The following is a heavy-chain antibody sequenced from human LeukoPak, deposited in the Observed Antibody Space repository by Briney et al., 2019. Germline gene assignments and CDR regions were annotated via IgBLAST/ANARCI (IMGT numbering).Heavy chain of an antibody. V-gene: IGHV3-23*01. J-gene: IGHJ4*02. CDR2: FSGSGRDT. Sequence: GGSLGLSCAASGFTFSDYAISWVRRAPGKGLRWVSGFSGSGRDTYYADSVKGRFTISRDNSKNTLYLQMNSLRVEDTAIYYCAKDQYCSSAGCYSPYFFDYWGQGTLVTVSS. CDR1: GFTFSDYA. D-gene: IGHD2-2*01. CDR3: AKDQYCSSAGCYSPYFFDY.